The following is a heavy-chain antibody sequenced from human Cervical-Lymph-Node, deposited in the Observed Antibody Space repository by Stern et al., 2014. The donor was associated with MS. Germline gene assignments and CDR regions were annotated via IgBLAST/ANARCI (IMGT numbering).Heavy chain of an antibody. CDR2: ISGSDGST. J-gene: IGHJ4*02. Sequence: EVQLVESGGTLVQPGGSLRLSCAASGFTFSSYAMSWVRQAPGKELEWVSVISGSDGSTFYADSVKGRFTISRDNSKITLFLQMNSLRAEDTAVYYCAKVYGSGPFDYWGQGTLVTVSS. CDR1: GFTFSSYA. CDR3: AKVYGSGPFDY. V-gene: IGHV3-23*04. D-gene: IGHD6-19*01.